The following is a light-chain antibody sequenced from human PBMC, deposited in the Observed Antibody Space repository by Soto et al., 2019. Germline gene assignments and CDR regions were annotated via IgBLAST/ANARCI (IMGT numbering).Light chain of an antibody. Sequence: EIVMTQSPATLSVSPGERATFSCRASQSVSSNLAWYQQKPGQAPRLLIYGASTRATGIPARFSGSGSGTEFTLTISRLEPEDFAVYYCQQYGSSPPTFGQGTKVDIK. CDR2: GAS. V-gene: IGKV3-15*01. J-gene: IGKJ1*01. CDR3: QQYGSSPPT. CDR1: QSVSSN.